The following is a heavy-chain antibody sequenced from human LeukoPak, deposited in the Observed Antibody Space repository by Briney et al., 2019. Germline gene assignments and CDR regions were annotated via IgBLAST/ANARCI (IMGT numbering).Heavy chain of an antibody. Sequence: SETLSLTCTVSGGSISSYYWSWIRQPPGKGLEWIGYIYYSGSTNYNPSLKSRVTISVDTSKNQFSLKLSSVTAADTAVYYCARVSQRRYSYGLMKWGQGTLVTVSS. CDR3: ARVSQRRYSYGLMK. D-gene: IGHD5-18*01. CDR2: IYYSGST. J-gene: IGHJ4*02. CDR1: GGSISSYY. V-gene: IGHV4-59*01.